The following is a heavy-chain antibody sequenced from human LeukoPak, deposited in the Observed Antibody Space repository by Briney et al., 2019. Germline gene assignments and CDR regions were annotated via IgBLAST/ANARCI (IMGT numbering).Heavy chain of an antibody. J-gene: IGHJ3*02. CDR1: GYTFTGYY. CDR3: ARSLRSGYYYADAFDI. D-gene: IGHD3-22*01. Sequence: ASVKVSCKASGYTFTGYYMHWVRQAPGQGLEWMGWINPNSGGTNYAQKFQGRVTMTRDTPISTAYMELSRLRSDDTAVYYCARSLRSGYYYADAFDIWGQGTMVTVSS. CDR2: INPNSGGT. V-gene: IGHV1-2*02.